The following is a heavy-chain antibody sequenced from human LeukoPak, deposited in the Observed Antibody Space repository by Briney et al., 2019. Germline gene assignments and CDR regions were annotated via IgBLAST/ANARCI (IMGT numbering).Heavy chain of an antibody. J-gene: IGHJ6*03. CDR3: TRGSIAYYYMDV. CDR1: GGSISSYY. V-gene: IGHV4-59*01. Sequence: SETLSLTCTVSGGSISSYYWSWIRQPPGRGLEWIGNIYYSGSTNYNPSLKSRVTISVDTSKNQFSLKLSSVTAADTAVYYCTRGSIAYYYMDVWGKGTTVTISS. CDR2: IYYSGST. D-gene: IGHD3-22*01.